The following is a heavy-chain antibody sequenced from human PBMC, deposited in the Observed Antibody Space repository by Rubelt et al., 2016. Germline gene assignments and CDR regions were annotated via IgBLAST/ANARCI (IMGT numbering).Heavy chain of an antibody. CDR1: GGSVSSGSYY. D-gene: IGHD3-10*01. J-gene: IGHJ4*02. Sequence: QLQLQESGPGLVKPSETLSLTCSVSGGSVSSGSYYWSWIRQPPGKGLEWIGYIYYSGSTNYNPSLKRRVTISVDTSKNQFSLKLSSVTAADTAVYYCARGSGRFGEFLGGYFDYWGQGTLVTVSS. CDR3: ARGSGRFGEFLGGYFDY. CDR2: IYYSGST. V-gene: IGHV4-61*01.